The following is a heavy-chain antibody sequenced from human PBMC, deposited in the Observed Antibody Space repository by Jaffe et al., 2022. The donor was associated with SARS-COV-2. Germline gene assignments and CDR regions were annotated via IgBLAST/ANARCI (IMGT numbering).Heavy chain of an antibody. CDR2: INPNSGGT. D-gene: IGHD3-22*01. V-gene: IGHV1-2*02. Sequence: QVQLVQSGAEVKKPGASVKVSCKASGYTFTGYYMHWVRQAPGQGLEWMGWINPNSGGTNYAQKFQGRVTMTRDTSISTAYMELSRLRSDDTAVYYCAREESSSGYYLTLYYYGMDVWGQGTTVTVSS. CDR3: AREESSSGYYLTLYYYGMDV. J-gene: IGHJ6*02. CDR1: GYTFTGYY.